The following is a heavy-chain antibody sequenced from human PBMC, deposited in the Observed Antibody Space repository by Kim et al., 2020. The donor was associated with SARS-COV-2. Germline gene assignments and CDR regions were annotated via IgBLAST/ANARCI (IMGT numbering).Heavy chain of an antibody. V-gene: IGHV1-69*13. CDR3: ARARGYSGYDFRYYYGMDV. J-gene: IGHJ6*02. CDR1: GGTFSSYA. D-gene: IGHD5-12*01. Sequence: SVKVSCKASGGTFSSYAISWVRQAPGQGLEWMGGIIPIFGTANYAQKFQGRVTITADESTSTAYMELSSLRSEDTAVYYCARARGYSGYDFRYYYGMDVWGQGTTVTVSS. CDR2: IIPIFGTA.